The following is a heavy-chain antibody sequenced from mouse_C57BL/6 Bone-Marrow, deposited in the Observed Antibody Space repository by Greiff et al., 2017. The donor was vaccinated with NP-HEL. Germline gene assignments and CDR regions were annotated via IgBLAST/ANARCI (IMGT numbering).Heavy chain of an antibody. CDR3: ARLGGRYYFDY. Sequence: EVQGVESGGGLVQPGGSLKLSCAASGFTFSDYYMYWVRQTPEKRLEWVAYISNGGGSTYYPDTVKGRFTISRDNAKNTLYLQMSRLKSEDTAMYYCARLGGRYYFDYWGQGTTLTVSS. V-gene: IGHV5-12*01. CDR1: GFTFSDYY. CDR2: ISNGGGST. D-gene: IGHD1-1*01. J-gene: IGHJ2*01.